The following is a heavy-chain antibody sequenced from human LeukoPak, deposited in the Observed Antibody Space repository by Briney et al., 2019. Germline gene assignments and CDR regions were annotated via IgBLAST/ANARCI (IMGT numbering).Heavy chain of an antibody. J-gene: IGHJ4*02. CDR3: ARADRITGTDFDY. V-gene: IGHV4-61*02. D-gene: IGHD1-20*01. CDR2: IYTSGST. CDR1: GGSISSGSYY. Sequence: SETLSLTCTVSGGSISSGSYYWSWIRQPAGKGLEWIGRIYTSGSTNYNPSLKSRVTISVDTSKNQFSLKLSSVTAADTAVYYCARADRITGTDFDYWGQGTLVTVSS.